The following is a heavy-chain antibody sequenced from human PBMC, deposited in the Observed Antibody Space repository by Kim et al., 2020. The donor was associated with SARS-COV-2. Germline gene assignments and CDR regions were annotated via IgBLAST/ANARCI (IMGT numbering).Heavy chain of an antibody. Sequence: SETLSLTCAVSGGSISSSNWWSWVRQPPGKGLEWIGEIYHSGSTNYNPSLKSRVTISVDKSKNQFSLKLSSVTAADTAVYYCARVGIAVAGLYYYYGMDVWGQGTTVTVSS. CDR3: ARVGIAVAGLYYYYGMDV. J-gene: IGHJ6*02. CDR2: IYHSGST. D-gene: IGHD6-19*01. V-gene: IGHV4-4*02. CDR1: GGSISSSNW.